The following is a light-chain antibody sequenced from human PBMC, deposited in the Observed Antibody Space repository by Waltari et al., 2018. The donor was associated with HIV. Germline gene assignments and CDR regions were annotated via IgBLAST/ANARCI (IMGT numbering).Light chain of an antibody. CDR1: TSNIGNNH. CDR2: DNY. V-gene: IGLV1-51*01. Sequence: QSLLTQPPSVSAATGQKIIISCSGSTSNIGNNHVSWYQHLPGTAPKVLIYDNYKRPSGIPDRFSGSKSGTSATLAITGLQTGDEADYYCATWDSSLSAVVFGGGTKVTVL. J-gene: IGLJ2*01. CDR3: ATWDSSLSAVV.